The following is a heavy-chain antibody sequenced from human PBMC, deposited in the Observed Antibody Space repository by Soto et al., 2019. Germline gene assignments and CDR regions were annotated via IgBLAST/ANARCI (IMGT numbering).Heavy chain of an antibody. CDR2: IYYSGST. Sequence: SETLSLTCTVSGGSISSYYWSWIRQPPGKGLEWIGYIYYSGSTNYNPSLKSRVTISVDTSKNQFSLKLSSVTAADTAVYYCAREEEGGLDYWGQGTLVTVSS. CDR1: GGSISSYY. CDR3: AREEEGGLDY. V-gene: IGHV4-59*01. D-gene: IGHD1-26*01. J-gene: IGHJ4*02.